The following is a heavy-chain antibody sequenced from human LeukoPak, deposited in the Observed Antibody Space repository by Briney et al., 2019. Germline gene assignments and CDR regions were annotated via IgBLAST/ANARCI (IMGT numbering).Heavy chain of an antibody. CDR3: ARAPYSPGVATTYYFDY. CDR1: GFTFSSYW. D-gene: IGHD5-12*01. J-gene: IGHJ4*02. CDR2: IKQDGSEK. Sequence: PGGSLRLSCAASGFTFSSYWMSWVRQAPGKGLEWVADIKQDGSEKYYVDSVKGRFTISRDNAKNSLYLQMNSLRAEDTAVYYCARAPYSPGVATTYYFDYWGQGTLVTVSS. V-gene: IGHV3-7*01.